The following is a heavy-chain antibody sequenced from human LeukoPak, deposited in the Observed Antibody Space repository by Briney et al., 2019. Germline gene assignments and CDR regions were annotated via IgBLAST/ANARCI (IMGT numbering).Heavy chain of an antibody. CDR1: GFTFSSYW. CDR3: ASDEGTNYYGSGSYRH. V-gene: IGHV3-7*01. J-gene: IGHJ4*02. CDR2: IKQDGSEK. Sequence: GGSLRLSCAASGFTFSSYWMSWVRQAPGKGLEWVANIKQDGSEKYYVDSVKGRFTISRDNAKNSLYLQMNSLRAEDTAVYYCASDEGTNYYGSGSYRHWGQGTLVTVSS. D-gene: IGHD3-10*01.